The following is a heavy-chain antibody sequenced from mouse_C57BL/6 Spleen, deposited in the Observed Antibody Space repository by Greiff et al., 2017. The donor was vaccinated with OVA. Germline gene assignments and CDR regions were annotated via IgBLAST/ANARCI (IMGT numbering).Heavy chain of an antibody. CDR1: GYTFTDYY. Sequence: EVQLQQSGPELVKPGASVKISCKASGYTFTDYYMNWVKQSHGKSLEWIGDINPNNGGTSYNQKFKGKATLTVDKSSSTAYMELRSLTSEDSAVDYCARRSYDGYYGYFDVWGTGTTVTVSS. CDR3: ARRSYDGYYGYFDV. D-gene: IGHD2-3*01. J-gene: IGHJ1*03. V-gene: IGHV1-26*01. CDR2: INPNNGGT.